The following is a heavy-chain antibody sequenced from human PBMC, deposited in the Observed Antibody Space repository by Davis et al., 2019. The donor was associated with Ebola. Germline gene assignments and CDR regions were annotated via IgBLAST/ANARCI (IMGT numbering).Heavy chain of an antibody. J-gene: IGHJ4*02. CDR1: GFTFSSYG. CDR2: IWYDGSNK. D-gene: IGHD3-22*01. Sequence: PGGSLRLSCAASGFTFSSYGMHWVRQAPGKGLEWVAVIWYDGSNKYYADSVKGRFTISRDNSKNTLYLQMNSLRAEDTAVYYCARDRGYDSSGYYSSTDYWGQGTLVTVSS. V-gene: IGHV3-33*01. CDR3: ARDRGYDSSGYYSSTDY.